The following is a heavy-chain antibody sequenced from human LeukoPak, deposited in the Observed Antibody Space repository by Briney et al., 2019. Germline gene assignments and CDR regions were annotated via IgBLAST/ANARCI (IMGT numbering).Heavy chain of an antibody. J-gene: IGHJ4*02. CDR3: ARALPKNSGGWFASYFDY. Sequence: SETLSLTCTVSGNSIRTYYWSWIRQPPGKGLECIGYMFDSGRTNYNPSLKSRVTISVDMSKNQFSLKLRSVTAADTAVYYCARALPKNSGGWFASYFDYWGQGALVTVSS. V-gene: IGHV4-59*08. CDR2: MFDSGRT. D-gene: IGHD6-19*01. CDR1: GNSIRTYY.